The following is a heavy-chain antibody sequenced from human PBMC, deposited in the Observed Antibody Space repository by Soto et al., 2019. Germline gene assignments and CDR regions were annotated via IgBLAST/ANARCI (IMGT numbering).Heavy chain of an antibody. CDR1: GFTFSSYG. D-gene: IGHD6-13*01. Sequence: GGSLRLSCAASGFTFSSYGMHWVRQAPGKGLEWVAVIWYDGSNKYYADSVKGRFTISRDNSKNTLYLQMNSLRAEDTAVYYCARDHKKAAALSGMDVWGQGTTLTVSS. CDR3: ARDHKKAAALSGMDV. V-gene: IGHV3-33*01. J-gene: IGHJ6*02. CDR2: IWYDGSNK.